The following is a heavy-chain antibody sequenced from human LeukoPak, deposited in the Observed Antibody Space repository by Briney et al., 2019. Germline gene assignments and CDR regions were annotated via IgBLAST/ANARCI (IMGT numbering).Heavy chain of an antibody. D-gene: IGHD2-8*01. V-gene: IGHV1-2*02. CDR2: INPNSGGT. CDR1: GYTFTGYY. J-gene: IGHJ6*03. Sequence: ASVKVSCKASGYTFTGYYMHWVRQAPGQGLEWMGWINPNSGGTNYAQKFQGRVTMTRDTSISTAYMELSRLRSDDTAVYYCARDPGCTNGVCYPYYYYYMDVWGEGTTVTVSS. CDR3: ARDPGCTNGVCYPYYYYYMDV.